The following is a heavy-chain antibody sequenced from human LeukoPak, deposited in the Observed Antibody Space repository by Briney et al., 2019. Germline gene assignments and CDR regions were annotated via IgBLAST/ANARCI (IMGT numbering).Heavy chain of an antibody. CDR1: GESSSDYY. CDR3: ARPHLGADNCWYFDL. V-gene: IGHV4-34*01. CDR2: INHRGRN. D-gene: IGHD1-26*01. Sequence: SETLSLTCAVYGESSSDYYWTWLRQPPGRGLEWIGEINHRGRNNYSPSLTSRLTISVDTSKNQFSLKLSSVTAADTAVYYCARPHLGADNCWYFDLWGRGTLVTVSS. J-gene: IGHJ2*01.